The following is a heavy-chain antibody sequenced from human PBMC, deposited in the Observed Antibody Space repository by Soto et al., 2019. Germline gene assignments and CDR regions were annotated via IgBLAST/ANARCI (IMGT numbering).Heavy chain of an antibody. CDR1: GGSSSSYY. J-gene: IGHJ4*02. Sequence: PSETLSLTCTVSGGSSSSYYCSWSRQPPGKGLEWIGYIYYSGITNYNPSLKSRVTISVDTSKNQFSLKLSAVTAADTAVYYCARWLQSTDFDYWGQGTQVTVSS. V-gene: IGHV4-59*01. CDR2: IYYSGIT. D-gene: IGHD5-12*01. CDR3: ARWLQSTDFDY.